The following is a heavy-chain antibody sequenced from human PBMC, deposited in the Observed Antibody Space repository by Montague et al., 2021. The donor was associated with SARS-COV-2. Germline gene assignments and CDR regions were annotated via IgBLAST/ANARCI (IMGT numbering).Heavy chain of an antibody. D-gene: IGHD5-12*01. CDR1: GDSVSSNSAA. CDR2: TYYRSKRHN. Sequence: CAISGDSVSSNSAAWNWIRQSPSRGLEWLGRTYYRSKRHNDYAVSVKSRITINPDTSKNQFSLQLKSVTPEDTAVYYCARGWVATIPHMDNWGQGSLVIVSS. J-gene: IGHJ4*02. V-gene: IGHV6-1*01. CDR3: ARGWVATIPHMDN.